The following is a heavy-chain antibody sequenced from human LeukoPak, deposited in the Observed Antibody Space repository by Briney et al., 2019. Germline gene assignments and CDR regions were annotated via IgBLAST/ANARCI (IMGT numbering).Heavy chain of an antibody. V-gene: IGHV4-39*01. CDR1: GGSISGSSYY. CDR2: AYYTGTT. D-gene: IGHD3-3*01. CDR3: ARQDTITTPGVDY. J-gene: IGHJ4*02. Sequence: SETLSLTCTVSGGSISGSSYYWGWLRQPPGKGLEWIANAYYTGTTYYNPSLKSRVTVSVDTSKNQFSLKLSSVTAADTAVYYCARQDTITTPGVDYWGQGTPVTVSS.